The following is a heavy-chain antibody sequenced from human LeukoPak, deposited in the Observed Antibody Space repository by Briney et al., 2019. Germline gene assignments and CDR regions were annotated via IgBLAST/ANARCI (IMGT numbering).Heavy chain of an antibody. CDR3: ASWGEGGFDN. J-gene: IGHJ4*02. CDR1: GFTLSSYG. D-gene: IGHD3-10*01. CDR2: INGSGGNT. Sequence: GGSLRLSCAASGFTLSSYGMSWVRQAPGRGLEWVSTINGSGGNTYYADSVKGRFTISRDNSKNTLYLQMNSLRVEDTGVYYCASWGEGGFDNWGQGTLVTVSS. V-gene: IGHV3-23*01.